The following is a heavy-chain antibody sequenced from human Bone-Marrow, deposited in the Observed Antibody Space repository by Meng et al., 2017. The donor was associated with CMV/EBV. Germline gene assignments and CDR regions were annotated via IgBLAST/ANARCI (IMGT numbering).Heavy chain of an antibody. CDR1: GYSITGPYY. Sequence: SETLSLTCTVSGYSITGPYYWGWIRQPSGKGLEWIGTIYHRGTTYYNPSLKSRATISVDTSKNQFSLKLSSVTAADTAVYYCAGDGYDTLDYWGQGTLVTVSS. D-gene: IGHD2-15*01. J-gene: IGHJ4*02. CDR2: IYHRGTT. CDR3: AGDGYDTLDY. V-gene: IGHV4-38-2*02.